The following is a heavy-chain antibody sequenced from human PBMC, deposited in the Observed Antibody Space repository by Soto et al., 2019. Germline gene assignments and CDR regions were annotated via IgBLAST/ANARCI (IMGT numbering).Heavy chain of an antibody. J-gene: IGHJ4*02. V-gene: IGHV4-59*01. Sequence: SEPLSLTCTVSGGSISSNYWTWIRQPPGKGLEWIGYVYNSGSTNYNPSLKSRVTISEDTSKSQFSLKVNSMTAADTAVYYCARDRREAVAGYRLDNWGQGILVTVYS. D-gene: IGHD6-13*01. CDR2: VYNSGST. CDR3: ARDRREAVAGYRLDN. CDR1: GGSISSNY.